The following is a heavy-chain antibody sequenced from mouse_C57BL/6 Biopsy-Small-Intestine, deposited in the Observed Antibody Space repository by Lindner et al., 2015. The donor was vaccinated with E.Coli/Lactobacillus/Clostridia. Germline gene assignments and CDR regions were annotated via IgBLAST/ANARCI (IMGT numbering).Heavy chain of an antibody. J-gene: IGHJ3*01. V-gene: IGHV1-22*01. CDR1: GYTFTDYN. D-gene: IGHD1-1*01. CDR2: INPNNGGT. Sequence: VQLQESGPDLVKPGASVKMSCKASGYTFTDYNMHWVKQSHGKSLEWIGYINPNNGGTSYNQKFKGKATLTVSKSSSTAYMELRSLTSEDSAVYYCARFDYSGSSYPFAYWGQGTLVTVSA. CDR3: ARFDYSGSSYPFAY.